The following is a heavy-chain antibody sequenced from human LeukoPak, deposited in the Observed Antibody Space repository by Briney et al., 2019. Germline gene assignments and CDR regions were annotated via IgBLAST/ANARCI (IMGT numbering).Heavy chain of an antibody. Sequence: NPGGSLRLSCAASGFTFSSYAMSWVRQAPGKGLEGVSAISGGGGSTYYADSVKGRFTISRDNSKNTLYLQMNSLRAEDTAVYYCAKDGYSYAYYYYYGMDVWGQGTTVTVSS. D-gene: IGHD5-18*01. CDR3: AKDGYSYAYYYYYGMDV. CDR2: ISGGGGST. V-gene: IGHV3-23*01. J-gene: IGHJ6*02. CDR1: GFTFSSYA.